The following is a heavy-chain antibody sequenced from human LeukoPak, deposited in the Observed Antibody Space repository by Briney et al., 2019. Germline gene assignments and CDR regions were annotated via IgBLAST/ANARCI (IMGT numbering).Heavy chain of an antibody. D-gene: IGHD6-19*01. CDR2: INHSGST. J-gene: IGHJ4*02. CDR3: ARGCVRWLVRGGYFDY. V-gene: IGHV4-34*01. CDR1: GGSFSGYY. Sequence: ASETLSLTCAVYGGSFSGYYWSWIRQPPGKGLEWIGEINHSGSTNYNPSLKSRVTISVDTSKNQFSLKLSSVIAADTAVYYCARGCVRWLVRGGYFDYWGQGTLVTVSS.